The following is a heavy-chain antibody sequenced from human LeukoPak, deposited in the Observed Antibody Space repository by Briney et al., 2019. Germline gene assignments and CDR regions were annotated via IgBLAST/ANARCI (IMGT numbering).Heavy chain of an antibody. V-gene: IGHV1-8*02. CDR3: ARGQQLVRYYYYYGMDV. D-gene: IGHD6-13*01. J-gene: IGHJ6*02. CDR2: INPNSGNT. Sequence: GASVKVSCKASGYTFTGYYMHWVRQAPGQGLEWMGWINPNSGNTGYAQKFQGRVTMTRNTSISTAYMELSSLRSEDTAVYYCARGQQLVRYYYYYGMDVWGQGTTVTVSS. CDR1: GYTFTGYY.